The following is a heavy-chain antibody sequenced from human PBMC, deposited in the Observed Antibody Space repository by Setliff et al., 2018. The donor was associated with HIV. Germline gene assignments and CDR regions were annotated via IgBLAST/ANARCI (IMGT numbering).Heavy chain of an antibody. CDR2: IIVTVDIA. CDR1: GYTFTNYG. CDR3: ARQEVARQYFNNGMDV. D-gene: IGHD5-12*01. J-gene: IGHJ6*02. Sequence: ASVKVSCKPSGYTFTNYGLSWVRQAPGQGLEWMGGIIVTVDIANYAQKFQGRVTITADKLTNTVYMDLSGLRPDDTAVYYCARQEVARQYFNNGMDVWGQGTTVTVSS. V-gene: IGHV1-69*10.